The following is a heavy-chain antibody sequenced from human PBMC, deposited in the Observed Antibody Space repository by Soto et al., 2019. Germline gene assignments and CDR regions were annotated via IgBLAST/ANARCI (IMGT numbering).Heavy chain of an antibody. J-gene: IGHJ4*02. D-gene: IGHD3-22*01. V-gene: IGHV1-69*13. CDR3: ASLPQGSGYYYFDY. CDR1: GGTFSSYA. CDR2: IIPIFGTA. Sequence: ASVKVSCEASGGTFSSYAISWVRQAPGQGLEWVGGIIPIFGTANYAQKFQGRVTITADESTSTAYMELSSLRSEDTAVYYCASLPQGSGYYYFDYWGQGTLVTVSS.